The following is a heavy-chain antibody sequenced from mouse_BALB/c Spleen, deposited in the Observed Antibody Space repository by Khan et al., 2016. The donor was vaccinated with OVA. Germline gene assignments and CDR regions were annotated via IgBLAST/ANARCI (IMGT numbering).Heavy chain of an antibody. CDR3: ARDRIDY. J-gene: IGHJ2*01. CDR2: INHTSGYT. CDR1: GYTFTSYW. V-gene: IGHV1-7*01. Sequence: QVQLKQSGAELAKPGASVKMSCTASGYTFTSYWMHWIKQRPGQGLEWIGYINHTSGYTDYNQKFKDKATLTADKSSSTAYMQLSSLTSDDSAVYYCARDRIDYWGQGTALTVSS.